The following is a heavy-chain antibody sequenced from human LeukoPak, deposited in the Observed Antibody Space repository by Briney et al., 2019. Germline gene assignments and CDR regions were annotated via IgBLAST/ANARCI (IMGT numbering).Heavy chain of an antibody. CDR1: GASISGSGYY. D-gene: IGHD1-26*01. V-gene: IGHV4-39*01. CDR2: IHDSGST. Sequence: PSETLSLTCTVSGASISGSGYYWGWIRQPPGKGLEWIGNIHDSGSTYYNASLQSRVTISIDTSKNQFSLRLSSVTAADTAMYYCAKSGGYGLIDYWGQGTLVTVSS. J-gene: IGHJ4*02. CDR3: AKSGGYGLIDY.